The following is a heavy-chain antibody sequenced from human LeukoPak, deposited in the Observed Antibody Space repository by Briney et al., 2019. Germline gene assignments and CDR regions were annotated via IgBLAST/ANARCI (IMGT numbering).Heavy chain of an antibody. CDR3: TRGLGHYDFNSDL. D-gene: IGHD3-3*01. CDR1: GFIFSNYG. V-gene: IGHV3-33*01. J-gene: IGHJ5*02. Sequence: GTSLRLSCVASGFIFSNYGMHWVRQAPGKGLEWVAVIWYDESNKYYADSVKGRFTISRDTSKSTLYLQMSSLRAEDTAVYYCTRGLGHYDFNSDLWGQGTLVIVSS. CDR2: IWYDESNK.